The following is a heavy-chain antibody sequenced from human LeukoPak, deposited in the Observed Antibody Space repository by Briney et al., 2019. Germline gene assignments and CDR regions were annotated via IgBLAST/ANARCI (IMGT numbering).Heavy chain of an antibody. D-gene: IGHD3-3*01. CDR2: IYNSGST. J-gene: IGHJ5*02. CDR3: ARGGTSALEWFGP. CDR1: GDSISSYY. V-gene: IGHV4-59*01. Sequence: SETLSLTCTVSGDSISSYYWSWIRQPPGKGLEWIGYIYNSGSTKYNPSPKSRVTISIDTSKNQFSLKVNSVTAADTAVYYCARGGTSALEWFGPWGQGTLVTVSS.